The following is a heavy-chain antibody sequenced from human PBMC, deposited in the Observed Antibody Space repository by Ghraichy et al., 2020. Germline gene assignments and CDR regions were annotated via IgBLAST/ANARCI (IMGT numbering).Heavy chain of an antibody. CDR1: GFSFSNYY. CDR3: ARAHLPYYYDRSGYESVCDA. J-gene: IGHJ5*02. Sequence: GGSLRLSCAASGFSFSNYYMTWIRQAPGKGLEWVANIKHDGGEKYYVDSVKGRFTISRDNARDSLYLQMNSLRAEDTAVYYCARAHLPYYYDRSGYESVCDAWGQGTLVTVSS. V-gene: IGHV3-7*01. CDR2: IKHDGGEK. D-gene: IGHD3-22*01.